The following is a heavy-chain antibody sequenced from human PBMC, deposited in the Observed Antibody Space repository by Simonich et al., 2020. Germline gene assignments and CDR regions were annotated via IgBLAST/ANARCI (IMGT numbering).Heavy chain of an antibody. J-gene: IGHJ3*02. CDR2: ISSSSSYI. V-gene: IGHV3-21*01. CDR3: AREIEAGNAFDI. CDR1: GFTFSSYS. Sequence: VQLVESGGGVVQPGRSLRLSCAASGFTFSSYSMNWVRQAPGKGLEWVSSISSSSSYIYYADSVKGRFTISRDNAKNSLYLQMNSLRAEDTAVYYCAREIEAGNAFDIWGQGTMVTVSS.